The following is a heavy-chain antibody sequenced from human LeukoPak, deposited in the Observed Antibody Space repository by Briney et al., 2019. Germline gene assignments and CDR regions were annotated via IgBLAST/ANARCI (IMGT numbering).Heavy chain of an antibody. CDR2: ISYDGSNK. CDR3: ARDRPVDYGDYGGVFDY. Sequence: PGGSLRLSCAASGFTFSSYAMHWVRQAPGKGLEWVAVISYDGSNKYYADSVKGRFTISRDNSKNTLYLQMNSLRAEDTAVYYCARDRPVDYGDYGGVFDYWGQGTLVTVSS. V-gene: IGHV3-30-3*01. CDR1: GFTFSSYA. D-gene: IGHD4-17*01. J-gene: IGHJ4*02.